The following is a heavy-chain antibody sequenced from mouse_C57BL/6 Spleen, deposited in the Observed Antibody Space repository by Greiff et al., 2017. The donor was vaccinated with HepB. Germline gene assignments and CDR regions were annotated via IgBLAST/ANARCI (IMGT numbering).Heavy chain of an antibody. Sequence: EVQRVESGGGLVKPGGSLKLSCAASGFTFSDYGMHWVRQAPEKGLEWVAYISSGSSTIYYADTVKGRFTISRDNAKNTMFLQMTSLRSEDTAMYYCARDDGSSWFAYWGQGTLVTVSA. CDR3: ARDDGSSWFAY. CDR1: GFTFSDYG. CDR2: ISSGSSTI. D-gene: IGHD2-3*01. J-gene: IGHJ3*01. V-gene: IGHV5-17*01.